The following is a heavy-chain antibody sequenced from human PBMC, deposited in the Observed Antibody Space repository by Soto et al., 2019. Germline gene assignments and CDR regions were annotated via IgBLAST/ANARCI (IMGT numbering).Heavy chain of an antibody. CDR3: AKSELRFLEWLHY. J-gene: IGHJ4*02. Sequence: QVQLVESGGGVVQPGRSLRLSCAASGFTFSSYGMHWVRQAPGKGLEWVAVISYDGSNKYYADSVKGRFTISRDNSKNTLYLQMNSLRAEDTAVYYCAKSELRFLEWLHYWGQGTLVXVSS. V-gene: IGHV3-30*18. CDR1: GFTFSSYG. D-gene: IGHD3-3*01. CDR2: ISYDGSNK.